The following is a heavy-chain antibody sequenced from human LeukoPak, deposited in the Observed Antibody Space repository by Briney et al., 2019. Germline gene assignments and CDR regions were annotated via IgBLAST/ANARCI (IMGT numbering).Heavy chain of an antibody. Sequence: GGSLRLSCAASGFTFSSYWMSWVRQAPGKGLEWVANIKQDGSEKYYVDSVKGRFTISRDNAKNSLYLQMNSLRAEDTAVYYCARGDGYNGDYYHYMDVWGKGTTVTVSS. V-gene: IGHV3-7*01. CDR1: GFTFSSYW. J-gene: IGHJ6*03. CDR2: IKQDGSEK. D-gene: IGHD5-24*01. CDR3: ARGDGYNGDYYHYMDV.